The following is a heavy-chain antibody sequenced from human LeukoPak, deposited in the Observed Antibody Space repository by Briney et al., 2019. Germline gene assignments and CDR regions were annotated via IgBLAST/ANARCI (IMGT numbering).Heavy chain of an antibody. V-gene: IGHV1-18*01. D-gene: IGHD6-25*01. CDR2: ISASNGET. CDR1: GYNFNIYG. Sequence: ASVKVSCKASGYNFNIYGITWVRQAPGQGFEWMGWISASNGETNYAQSLQGRVSLTTDSSTSTAYMELRSLRSDDTAVYYCARVQRYYYYMDVWGKGTTVTVSS. J-gene: IGHJ6*03. CDR3: ARVQRYYYYMDV.